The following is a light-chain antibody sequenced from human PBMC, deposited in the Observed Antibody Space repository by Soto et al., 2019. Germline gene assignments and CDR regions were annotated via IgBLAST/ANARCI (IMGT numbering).Light chain of an antibody. J-gene: IGKJ1*01. Sequence: EIALTQSPGTVSLSPGERATLSCRASQSVSKNYLAWYQQKPGQAPRLLIYGASNRATGIPDRFSGSGSGTDFTLTISRLQPEDFAVYYCQQYGSPGTFGQGTKVDIK. V-gene: IGKV3-20*01. CDR3: QQYGSPGT. CDR2: GAS. CDR1: QSVSKNY.